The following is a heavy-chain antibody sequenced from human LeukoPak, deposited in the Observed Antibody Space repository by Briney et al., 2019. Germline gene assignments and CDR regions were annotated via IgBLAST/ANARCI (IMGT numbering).Heavy chain of an antibody. CDR2: ISYDGSNK. CDR1: GFTFSSYA. J-gene: IGHJ6*02. CDR3: ARGFVVRGVGYYYYGMDV. D-gene: IGHD3-10*01. Sequence: GGSLRLSCAASGFTFSSYAMHWVRQAPGKGLEWVAVISYDGSNKYYADSVKGRFTISRDNSKNTLYLQMNSLRAEDTAVYYCARGFVVRGVGYYYYGMDVWGQGTTVTVSS. V-gene: IGHV3-30*04.